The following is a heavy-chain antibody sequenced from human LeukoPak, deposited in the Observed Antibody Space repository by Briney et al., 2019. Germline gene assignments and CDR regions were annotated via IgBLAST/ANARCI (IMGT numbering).Heavy chain of an antibody. J-gene: IGHJ4*02. CDR2: INWNSGST. Sequence: GGSLRLSCAAAGFTFDTYGMSWVRQAPGKGLEWVSGINWNSGSTGYGDSVKGRFTISRDNAKNSLYLQMSSLRAEDTALYYCVRGYNYGPFDSWGQGTLVTVSS. CDR1: GFTFDTYG. V-gene: IGHV3-20*04. D-gene: IGHD5-18*01. CDR3: VRGYNYGPFDS.